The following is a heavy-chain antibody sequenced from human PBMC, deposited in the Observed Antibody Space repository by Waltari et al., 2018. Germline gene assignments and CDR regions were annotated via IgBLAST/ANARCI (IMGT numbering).Heavy chain of an antibody. CDR1: GGTFSSYA. J-gene: IGHJ4*02. CDR3: ARLSLRGSSWYWGYFDY. V-gene: IGHV1-69*01. Sequence: QVQLVQSGAEVKKPGSSVKVSCTASGGTFSSYAISWVRQAPGQGLEWRGGIIPIFGTANYAQKFQGRVTITADESTSTAYMELSSLRSEDTAVYYCARLSLRGSSWYWGYFDYWGQGTLVTVSS. CDR2: IIPIFGTA. D-gene: IGHD6-13*01.